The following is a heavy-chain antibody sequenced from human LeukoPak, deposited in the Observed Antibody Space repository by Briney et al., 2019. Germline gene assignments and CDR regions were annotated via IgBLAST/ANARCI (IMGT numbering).Heavy chain of an antibody. J-gene: IGHJ3*02. D-gene: IGHD2-2*02. V-gene: IGHV3-23*01. CDR1: GFTFSTYS. CDR2: ISGSGGST. CDR3: AKPYCSSTSCYTWVLDAFDI. Sequence: PGESLRLSCAASGFTFSTYSMNWVRQAPGKGLEWVSAISGSGGSTYYADSVKGRFTISRDNSKNTLYLQMNSLRAEDTAVYYCAKPYCSSTSCYTWVLDAFDIWGQGTMVTVSS.